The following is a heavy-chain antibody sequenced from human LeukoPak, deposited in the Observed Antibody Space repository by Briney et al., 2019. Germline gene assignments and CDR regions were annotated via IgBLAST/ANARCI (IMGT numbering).Heavy chain of an antibody. CDR1: GFIFSRSA. J-gene: IGHJ3*02. CDR3: AAGNYYDSSGYYPYAFDI. V-gene: IGHV1-58*01. D-gene: IGHD3-22*01. Sequence: SVTVSCKASGFIFSRSAVQWVRQARGQRLEWIGWIVVGSGNTNYAQKFQERVTITRDMSTGTAYMELSSLRSEDTAVYYCAAGNYYDSSGYYPYAFDIWGQGAMVSVSS. CDR2: IVVGSGNT.